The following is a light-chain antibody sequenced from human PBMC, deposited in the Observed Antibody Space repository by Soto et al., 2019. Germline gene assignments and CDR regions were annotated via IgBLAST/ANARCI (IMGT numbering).Light chain of an antibody. CDR2: EVS. J-gene: IGLJ1*01. Sequence: QCALTQTASVSRTPGQSITISCTGTSSDVGAYDYVSWYQQHPDKAPKLMISEVSNRPSVVSTRFSGSKSVNTATLTISGLQSEDDADYSCSSITSSPPRVSRSATKSPS. V-gene: IGLV2-14*03. CDR1: SSDVGAYDY. CDR3: SSITSSPPRV.